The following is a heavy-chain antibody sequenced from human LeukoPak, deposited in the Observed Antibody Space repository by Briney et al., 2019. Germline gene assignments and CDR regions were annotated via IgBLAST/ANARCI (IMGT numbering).Heavy chain of an antibody. D-gene: IGHD7-27*01. J-gene: IGHJ4*02. V-gene: IGHV3-23*01. CDR3: AKDGGLWVSAHWGDS. Sequence: GGSLRLSCAASGFAFSSYAMSWVRQAPGKGLEWVSAISGSGGSTYYADSVKGRFTVSRDDSKNTLYLQMNSLRAEDTAVYYCAKDGGLWVSAHWGDSWGRGTLVTVSS. CDR1: GFAFSSYA. CDR2: ISGSGGST.